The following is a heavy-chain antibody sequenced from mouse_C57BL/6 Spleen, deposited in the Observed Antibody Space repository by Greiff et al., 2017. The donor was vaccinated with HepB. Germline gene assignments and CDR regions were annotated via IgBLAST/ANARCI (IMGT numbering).Heavy chain of an antibody. D-gene: IGHD3-2*02. Sequence: EVQLQQSGPELVKPGASVKISCKASGYTFTDYYMNWVKQSHGKSLEWIGDINPNNGGTSYNQKFKGKATLTVDKSSSTAYMELRSLTSEDSAVYCCARGGTAQATWGDYWGQGTSVTVSS. CDR3: ARGGTAQATWGDY. CDR2: INPNNGGT. CDR1: GYTFTDYY. J-gene: IGHJ4*01. V-gene: IGHV1-26*01.